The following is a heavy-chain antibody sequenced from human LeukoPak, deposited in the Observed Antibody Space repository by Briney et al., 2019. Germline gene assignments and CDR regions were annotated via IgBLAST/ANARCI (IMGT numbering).Heavy chain of an antibody. D-gene: IGHD6-19*01. J-gene: IGHJ4*02. Sequence: KVSCKGSGYSFTTYWTGWVRQMPGEGLEWMGIIYPGDSDTRYSPSFQGQVTISVDKSISTANLQWSSLKASDTAMYYCARVSAVAGQGCDYWGQGTLVTVSS. CDR1: GYSFTTYW. CDR3: ARVSAVAGQGCDY. CDR2: IYPGDSDT. V-gene: IGHV5-51*01.